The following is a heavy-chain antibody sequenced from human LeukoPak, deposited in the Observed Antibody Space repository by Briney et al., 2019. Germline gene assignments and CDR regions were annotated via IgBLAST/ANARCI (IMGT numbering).Heavy chain of an antibody. Sequence: AGGSLRLSCAASGFTVSSNYMSWVRQAPGKGLEWVSVIYSGGSTYYADSVKGRFTISRDNSKNTLYLQMNSLRAEDTAVYYCASSPSRFWFDYWGQGTLVTVSS. D-gene: IGHD2-2*01. CDR2: IYSGGST. CDR3: ASSPSRFWFDY. CDR1: GFTVSSNY. J-gene: IGHJ4*02. V-gene: IGHV3-66*01.